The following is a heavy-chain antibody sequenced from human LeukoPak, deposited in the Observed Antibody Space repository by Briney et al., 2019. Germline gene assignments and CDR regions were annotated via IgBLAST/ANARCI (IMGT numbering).Heavy chain of an antibody. J-gene: IGHJ4*02. Sequence: ASVKVSCKASGYTFTSYGISWVRQAPGQGLEWMGWISAYNGNTNYAQKLQGRVTMTTDTSTSTAYMELRSLRSDDTAVYYCARSQGVPDPGASDYWGQGTLVTVSS. CDR1: GYTFTSYG. D-gene: IGHD3-10*01. CDR3: ARSQGVPDPGASDY. V-gene: IGHV1-18*01. CDR2: ISAYNGNT.